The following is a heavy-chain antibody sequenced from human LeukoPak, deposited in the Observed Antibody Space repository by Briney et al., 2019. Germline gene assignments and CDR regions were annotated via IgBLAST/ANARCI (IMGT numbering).Heavy chain of an antibody. Sequence: GGSLRLSCAASGNYWMHWVRQAPGRGLVWVSHINSDGSWTSYADSVKGRFAISKDNAKDTVYLQMNNLRAEDTAVYYCVSFYETYWGRGTLVTVSS. V-gene: IGHV3-74*01. CDR3: VSFYETY. CDR1: GNYW. D-gene: IGHD2-2*01. CDR2: INSDGSWT. J-gene: IGHJ4*02.